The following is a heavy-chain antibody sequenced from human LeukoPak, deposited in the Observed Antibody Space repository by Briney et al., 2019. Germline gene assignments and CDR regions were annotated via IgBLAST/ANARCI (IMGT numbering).Heavy chain of an antibody. J-gene: IGHJ5*02. CDR2: IYYSGST. V-gene: IGHV4-59*12. CDR3: ARERGRFGEFDP. Sequence: SETLSLTCTVSGGSISSYYWSWIRQPPGKGPEWIGYIYYSGSTNYNPSLKSRVTISVDTSKNQFSLKLSSVTAADTAVYYCARERGRFGEFDPWGQGTLVTVSS. D-gene: IGHD3-10*01. CDR1: GGSISSYY.